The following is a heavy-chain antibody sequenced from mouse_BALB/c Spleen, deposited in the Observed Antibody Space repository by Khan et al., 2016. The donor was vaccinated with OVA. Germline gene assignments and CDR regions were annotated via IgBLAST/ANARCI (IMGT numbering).Heavy chain of an antibody. D-gene: IGHD2-10*02. V-gene: IGHV14-3*02. CDR3: AHASYDPRCFEV. Sequence: VQLKESGAELVKPGASVRLSCTASGFNIKDTYIHWVKQRPEQGLEWIGRIAPANGNTKYDPKFQDKATITSDTSSNTSYLQLSSLTSEDTAVFYGAHASYDPRCFEVGGAGTTVTVSS. J-gene: IGHJ1*01. CDR2: IAPANGNT. CDR1: GFNIKDTY.